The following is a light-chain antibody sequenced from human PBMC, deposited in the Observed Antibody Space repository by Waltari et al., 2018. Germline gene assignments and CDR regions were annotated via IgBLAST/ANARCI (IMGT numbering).Light chain of an antibody. CDR1: HGVTNNF. Sequence: EIVLTQSPGTLSLSPGGRATLSCRASHGVTNNFLAWYQQKLGQGPRLLIYGAFLRATGVPDRFRGSGSGTDFTLTISRLGPEDFAVYFCHQYGGAPYTFGQGTKLEIK. V-gene: IGKV3-20*01. J-gene: IGKJ2*01. CDR3: HQYGGAPYT. CDR2: GAF.